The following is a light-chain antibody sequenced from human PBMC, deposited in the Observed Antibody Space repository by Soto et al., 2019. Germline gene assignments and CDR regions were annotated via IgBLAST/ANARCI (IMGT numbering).Light chain of an antibody. CDR1: ERIYSAY. Sequence: EIVMTQSPATLSVSPGERATLSCRASERIYSAYLGWYQQKPGQAPRLLIYGTSSRATGIPDRFSGSGSGTDFTLTISRLEPEDFAVYYCQHYVTSSITFGQGTRLEIK. V-gene: IGKV3-20*01. CDR3: QHYVTSSIT. CDR2: GTS. J-gene: IGKJ5*01.